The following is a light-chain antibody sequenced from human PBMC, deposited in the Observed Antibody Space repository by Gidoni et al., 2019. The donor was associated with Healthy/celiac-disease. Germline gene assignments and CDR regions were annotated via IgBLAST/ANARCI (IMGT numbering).Light chain of an antibody. CDR1: QSLLHSNGYNY. CDR2: LGY. CDR3: MQARQTPIT. Sequence: IVMTQSPLSLPVTPAEPASISCRSSQSLLHSNGYNYLDGYLQKQGQSPQLMIYLGYNLASGVPDRFRGSGAGTDCTLKIRRVEAEDVGVYYCMQARQTPITVGQETRLEIK. V-gene: IGKV2-28*01. J-gene: IGKJ5*01.